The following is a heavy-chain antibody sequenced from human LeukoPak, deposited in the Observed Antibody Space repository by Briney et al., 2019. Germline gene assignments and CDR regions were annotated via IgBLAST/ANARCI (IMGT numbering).Heavy chain of an antibody. J-gene: IGHJ5*02. D-gene: IGHD3-10*01. CDR1: GYTFTSYG. Sequence: ASVKVSCKASGYTFTSYGISWVRQAPGQGLEWMGWISAYNGNTNYAQKLQGRVTMTTDTSTSTAYMELRSLRSDDTAVYYCARVSITMVRGAVLNWFDPWGQGTLVTVSS. CDR2: ISAYNGNT. CDR3: ARVSITMVRGAVLNWFDP. V-gene: IGHV1-18*01.